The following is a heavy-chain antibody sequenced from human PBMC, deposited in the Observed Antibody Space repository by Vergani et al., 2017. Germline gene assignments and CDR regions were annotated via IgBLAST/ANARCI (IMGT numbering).Heavy chain of an antibody. V-gene: IGHV3-30-3*02. CDR1: GFTFSSYA. CDR3: AKLSVDTAMVRAFDI. CDR2: ISYDGSNK. D-gene: IGHD5-18*01. J-gene: IGHJ3*02. Sequence: QVQLVESGGGVVQPGRSLRLSCAASGFTFSSYAMHWVRQAPGKGLEWVAVISYDGSNKYYADSVKGRFTISRDNSKNTLYLQMNSLRAEDTAVYYCAKLSVDTAMVRAFDIWGQGTMVTVSS.